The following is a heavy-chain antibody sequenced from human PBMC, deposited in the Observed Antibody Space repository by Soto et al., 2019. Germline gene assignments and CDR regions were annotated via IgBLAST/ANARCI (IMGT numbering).Heavy chain of an antibody. CDR1: GGTFSGYA. V-gene: IGHV1-69*13. Sequence: SVKGSCKASGGTFSGYAISWVRQAPGQGLEWMGGIIPIFGTANYAQKFQGRVTITADESTSTAYMELSSLRSEDTAVYYCARDRRPCGGDCYDLIDAFDIWGQGTMVTVSS. D-gene: IGHD2-21*02. J-gene: IGHJ3*02. CDR2: IIPIFGTA. CDR3: ARDRRPCGGDCYDLIDAFDI.